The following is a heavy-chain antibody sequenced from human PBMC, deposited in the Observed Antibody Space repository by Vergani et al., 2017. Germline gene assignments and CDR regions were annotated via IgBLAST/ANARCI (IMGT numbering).Heavy chain of an antibody. CDR3: AGPRRTRAYYYGGFDY. D-gene: IGHD3-22*01. Sequence: EVQLLESGGGLVQPGGSLRLSCAASGFTFSTDAMTWVRQAPGKGLEWVSTISSDGGSTYYADSVKGRFTISRDNSKNTPSLQMNSLTAEDTAIYYCAGPRRTRAYYYGGFDYWGQGILVTVSS. CDR1: GFTFSTDA. V-gene: IGHV3-23*01. J-gene: IGHJ4*02. CDR2: ISSDGGST.